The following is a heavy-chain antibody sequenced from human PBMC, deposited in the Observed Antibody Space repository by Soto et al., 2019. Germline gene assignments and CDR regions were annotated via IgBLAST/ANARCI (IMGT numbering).Heavy chain of an antibody. D-gene: IGHD3-10*01. Sequence: PSETLSLTCAVSGGSIGSSNWWTWVRQSPGKGLEWIGEINHSGSTNYNPSLKSRVTISVDTSKNQFSLKLSSVTAADTAVYYCARDRRLITMVRGVSLWFDPWGQGTLVTVSS. V-gene: IGHV4-4*02. CDR3: ARDRRLITMVRGVSLWFDP. CDR2: INHSGST. CDR1: GGSIGSSNW. J-gene: IGHJ5*02.